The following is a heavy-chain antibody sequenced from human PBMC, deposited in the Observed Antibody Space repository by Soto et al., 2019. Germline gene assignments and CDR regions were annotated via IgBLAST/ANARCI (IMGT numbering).Heavy chain of an antibody. Sequence: SETLSLTCTVSGASISSYYWSWVRQPPGKGLEWIGYISYSGSTNYNPSLKSRVTISEDTSKNLFSPRLSSVTAADTAVYYCAREYYDSSGADYWGQGTLVTVSS. CDR3: AREYYDSSGADY. J-gene: IGHJ4*02. CDR1: GASISSYY. CDR2: ISYSGST. V-gene: IGHV4-59*12. D-gene: IGHD3-22*01.